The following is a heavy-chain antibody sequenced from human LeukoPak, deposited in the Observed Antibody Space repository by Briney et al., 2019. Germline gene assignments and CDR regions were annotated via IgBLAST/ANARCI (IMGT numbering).Heavy chain of an antibody. CDR3: ARDHYYDSSGTRNFDY. CDR1: GGSISSGDYY. V-gene: IGHV4-30-4*08. J-gene: IGHJ4*02. Sequence: PSQTLSLTCTVSGGSISSGDYYWSWIRQPPGKGLEWIGYIYYSGSTYYNPSIKSRVTISVDTSKNQFSLKLSSVTAADTAVYYCARDHYYDSSGTRNFDYWGQGTLVTVSS. D-gene: IGHD3-22*01. CDR2: IYYSGST.